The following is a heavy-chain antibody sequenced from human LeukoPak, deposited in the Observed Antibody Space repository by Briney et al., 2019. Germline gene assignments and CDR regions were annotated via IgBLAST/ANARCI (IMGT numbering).Heavy chain of an antibody. CDR3: ATQGMAYYDSSGLVDY. V-gene: IGHV4-4*07. CDR2: IYTSGST. Sequence: PSETLSLTCTVSGGSISSYYWSWIRQPAGKGLEWIGRIYTSGSTNYNPPLKSRVTMSVDTSKNQFSLKLSSVTAADTAVYYCATQGMAYYDSSGLVDYWGQGTLVTVSS. J-gene: IGHJ4*02. D-gene: IGHD3-22*01. CDR1: GGSISSYY.